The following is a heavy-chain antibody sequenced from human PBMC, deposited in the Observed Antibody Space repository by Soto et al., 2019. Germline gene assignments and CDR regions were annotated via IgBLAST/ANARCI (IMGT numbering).Heavy chain of an antibody. J-gene: IGHJ6*02. Sequence: GGSLRLSCAASGFTFSSYSMNWVRQAPGKGLEWVSSISSSSSYIYYADSVKGRFTISKDNGKNTLYLQMNDLRHEDTAVYYCARLPGPLVFVLYIYPVDARETPSDVDVWGQGTSVTVSS. CDR3: ARLPGPLVFVLYIYPVDARETPSDVDV. D-gene: IGHD2-21*01. V-gene: IGHV3-21*01. CDR1: GFTFSSYS. CDR2: ISSSSSYI.